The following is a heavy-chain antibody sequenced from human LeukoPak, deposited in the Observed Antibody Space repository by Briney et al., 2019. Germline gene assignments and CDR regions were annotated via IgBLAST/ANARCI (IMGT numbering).Heavy chain of an antibody. V-gene: IGHV4-38-2*01. D-gene: IGHD6-19*01. CDR3: ASTIAVSDFFGIDY. CDR1: GGSFSGYY. CDR2: IYHSGST. Sequence: SETLSLTCAVYGGSFSGYYWGWIRQPPGKGLEWIGSIYHSGSTYYNPSLKSRVTISVDTSKNQFSLKLSSVTAADTAVYYCASTIAVSDFFGIDYWGQGTLVTVSS. J-gene: IGHJ4*02.